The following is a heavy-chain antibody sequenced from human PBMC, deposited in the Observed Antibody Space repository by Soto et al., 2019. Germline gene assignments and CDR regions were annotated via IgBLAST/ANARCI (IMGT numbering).Heavy chain of an antibody. J-gene: IGHJ6*02. Sequence: GGSLRLSFAASGFTFKNYGMHWLSQEPGKGLEWVAVISYDGSNKYYADSVKGRFTISRDNPKNTLYLQMNNLRAEETAVYYCAKVLGYCSGSRCYPHDYYYGMDVWGQGTTVTASS. V-gene: IGHV3-30*18. D-gene: IGHD2-15*01. CDR1: GFTFKNYG. CDR3: AKVLGYCSGSRCYPHDYYYGMDV. CDR2: ISYDGSNK.